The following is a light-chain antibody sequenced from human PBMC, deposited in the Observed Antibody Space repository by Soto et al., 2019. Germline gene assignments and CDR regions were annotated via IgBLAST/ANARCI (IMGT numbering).Light chain of an antibody. V-gene: IGKV3-20*01. J-gene: IGKJ4*01. CDR2: GAS. CDR1: QSVSSSY. Sequence: PGERATLSCRASQSVSSSYLAWFQQKPGQAPRLLIYGASSRATGIPDRFSGSGSGTDFTLTISRLEPEDFAVYYCQQYDSSPLTFGGGTKVEIK. CDR3: QQYDSSPLT.